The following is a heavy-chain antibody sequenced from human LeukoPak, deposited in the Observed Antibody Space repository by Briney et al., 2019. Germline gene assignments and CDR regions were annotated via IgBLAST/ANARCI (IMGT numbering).Heavy chain of an antibody. CDR3: VRHGLGSSWFGFDY. CDR2: IYPGDSDP. Sequence: GESLKISCKASGYTFTTYWIGWVRRMPGKGLEWMGIIYPGDSDPRYSPSFQGQVTISADTSISPAYLQWSSLKASDSAMYYCVRHGLGSSWFGFDYWGQGTLVTVSS. J-gene: IGHJ4*02. CDR1: GYTFTTYW. D-gene: IGHD6-13*01. V-gene: IGHV5-51*01.